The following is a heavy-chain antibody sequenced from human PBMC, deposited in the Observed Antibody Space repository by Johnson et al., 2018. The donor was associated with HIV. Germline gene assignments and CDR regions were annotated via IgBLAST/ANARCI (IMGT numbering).Heavy chain of an antibody. V-gene: IGHV3-30*02. D-gene: IGHD3-22*01. CDR1: GFTFSSYG. CDR2: IHYDGSNK. CDR3: ARDLMDSSDYPPDAFDI. Sequence: VQLVESWGGVVQPGGSLRLSCAASGFTFSSYGMHWVRQAPGKGLEWVAFIHYDGSNKYYADSVKGRFTTSRDNAKNSLYLQMSSLRAEDTAMYFCARDLMDSSDYPPDAFDIWGQGTMVTVSS. J-gene: IGHJ3*02.